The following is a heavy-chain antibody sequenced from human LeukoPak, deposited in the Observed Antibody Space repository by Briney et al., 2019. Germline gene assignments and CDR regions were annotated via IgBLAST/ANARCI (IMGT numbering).Heavy chain of an antibody. V-gene: IGHV4-34*01. CDR3: GRGIRD. J-gene: IGHJ4*02. CDR2: INHSGST. CDR1: GGSFSGYY. Sequence: SETLSLTCAVYGGSFSGYYWSWIRQPPGKGLEWIGEINHSGSTNYNPSLKSRVTISVDTSKNQFSLKLSSVTAADTAVYYCGRGIRDWGQGTLVTVSS. D-gene: IGHD3-3*02.